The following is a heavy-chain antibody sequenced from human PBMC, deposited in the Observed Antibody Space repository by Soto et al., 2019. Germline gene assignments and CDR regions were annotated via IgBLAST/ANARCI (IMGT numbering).Heavy chain of an antibody. CDR1: GFTFSSYD. Sequence: EVQLVESGGGLVQPGGSLRLSCAASGFTFSSYDMHWVRQATGKGLEWVSAIGTAGDTYYPGSVKGRFTISRENAKNSMYLQMNILGAEDTAVYYCARDNGESWYFDLLGRGTLVTVSS. CDR2: IGTAGDT. CDR3: ARDNGESWYFDL. J-gene: IGHJ2*01. V-gene: IGHV3-13*01. D-gene: IGHD3-10*01.